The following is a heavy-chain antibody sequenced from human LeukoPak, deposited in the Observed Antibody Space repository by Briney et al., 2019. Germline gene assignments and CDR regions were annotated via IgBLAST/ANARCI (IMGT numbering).Heavy chain of an antibody. V-gene: IGHV4-4*07. J-gene: IGHJ5*02. CDR3: ARVPDSSSWYPSGWFDP. D-gene: IGHD6-13*01. CDR1: GGSISSYY. Sequence: SETLSLTCTVSGGSISSYYWSWIRQPAGKGLEWIGRIYTSGSTNYNPSLKSRVTMSVDTSKNQFSPKLSSVTAADTAVYYCARVPDSSSWYPSGWFDPWGQGTLVTVSS. CDR2: IYTSGST.